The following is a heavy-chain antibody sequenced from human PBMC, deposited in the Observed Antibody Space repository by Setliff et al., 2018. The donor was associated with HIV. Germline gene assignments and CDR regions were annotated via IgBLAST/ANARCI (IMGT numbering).Heavy chain of an antibody. Sequence: PSETLSLTCTVSGGSIISSGYYWGWIRQPPGKGLEWIGSIYLSGSTYYNPSLKSRVTITVDTSKNQFSLKLSSVTAADTAVYYCAGARITIFGVIIIPVDFDYWGQGTLVTVSS. J-gene: IGHJ4*02. D-gene: IGHD3-3*01. CDR3: AGARITIFGVIIIPVDFDY. CDR1: GGSIISSGYY. V-gene: IGHV4-38-2*02. CDR2: IYLSGST.